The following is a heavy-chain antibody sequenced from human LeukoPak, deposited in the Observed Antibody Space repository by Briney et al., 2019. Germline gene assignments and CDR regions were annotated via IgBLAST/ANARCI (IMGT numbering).Heavy chain of an antibody. V-gene: IGHV1-69*05. CDR1: GGTFSSYA. Sequence: ASVKVSCKASGGTFSSYAISWVRQAPRQGLEWMGRIIPIFGTANYAQKFQGRVTITTDESTSTAYMELSSLRSEDTAVYYCARDVMRRDGYKFDYWGQGTLVTVSS. D-gene: IGHD5-24*01. J-gene: IGHJ4*02. CDR3: ARDVMRRDGYKFDY. CDR2: IIPIFGTA.